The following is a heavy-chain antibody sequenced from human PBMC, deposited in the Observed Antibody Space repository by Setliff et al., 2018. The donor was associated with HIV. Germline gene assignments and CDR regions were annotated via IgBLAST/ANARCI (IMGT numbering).Heavy chain of an antibody. CDR3: ARSRTSSGYYGVTGYGMDV. Sequence: SETLSLTCTVSGGSISSDYWSWIRQPPGQGLEWIGYIYYSGSTNYNPSLNSRVTISVATSKNQFSLKLNSVTTADTAVYYCARSRTSSGYYGVTGYGMDVWGQGTTVTVSS. CDR2: IYYSGST. V-gene: IGHV4-59*01. CDR1: GGSISSDY. J-gene: IGHJ6*02. D-gene: IGHD3-22*01.